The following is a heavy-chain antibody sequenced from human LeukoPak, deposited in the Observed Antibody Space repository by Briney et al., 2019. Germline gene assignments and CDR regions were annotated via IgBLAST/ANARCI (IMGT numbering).Heavy chain of an antibody. CDR3: ARADPWARWLQSRGLDY. J-gene: IGHJ4*02. D-gene: IGHD5-24*01. Sequence: ASVKVSCKASGYTFTSYGISWVRQAPGQGLEWMGWISAYNGNTNYAQKLQGRVTMTTDTSTSTAYMELRSLRSDDTAVYYCARADPWARWLQSRGLDYWGQGTQVTVSS. V-gene: IGHV1-18*01. CDR2: ISAYNGNT. CDR1: GYTFTSYG.